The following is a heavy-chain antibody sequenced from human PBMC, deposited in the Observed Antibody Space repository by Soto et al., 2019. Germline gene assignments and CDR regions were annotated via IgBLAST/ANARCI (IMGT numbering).Heavy chain of an antibody. CDR3: ARGSTLFGVVITYYFDY. Sequence: QVQLVESGGGVVQPGRSLRLSCAASGFTFSSYGMHWVRQAPGKGLEWVAVIWDDGSNKYYADSVKGRFTISRDNSKNTLYLQMNSLRAEDTAVYYCARGSTLFGVVITYYFDYWGQGTLVTVSS. J-gene: IGHJ4*02. D-gene: IGHD3-3*01. CDR1: GFTFSSYG. V-gene: IGHV3-33*01. CDR2: IWDDGSNK.